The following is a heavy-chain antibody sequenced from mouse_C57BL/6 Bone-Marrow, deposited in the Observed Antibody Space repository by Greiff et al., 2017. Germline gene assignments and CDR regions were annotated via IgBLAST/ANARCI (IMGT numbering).Heavy chain of an antibody. Sequence: QVQLQQPGAELVRPGSSVKLSCKASGYTFTRYWMHWVKQRPIQGLEWIGNIDPSDSETHYNQKFKDKATLTVDKSSSTAYMQLSSLTSEDSAVYYCARGLGRGRFAYWGQGTLVTVSA. J-gene: IGHJ3*01. CDR1: GYTFTRYW. CDR2: IDPSDSET. V-gene: IGHV1-52*01. CDR3: ARGLGRGRFAY. D-gene: IGHD4-1*01.